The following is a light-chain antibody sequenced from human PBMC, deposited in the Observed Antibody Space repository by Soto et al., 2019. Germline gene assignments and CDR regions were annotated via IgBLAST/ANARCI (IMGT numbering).Light chain of an antibody. CDR1: QSVFSS. CDR2: DTS. Sequence: EIVLTQSPATLSVSPGERATLSCLASQSVFSSLAWYQQKPGQAPRLLIYDTSTRATGIPARFSGSGSGTEFTLTISSLQSEDFAVYYCQQYNKWPPITFGQGTRLEIK. CDR3: QQYNKWPPIT. V-gene: IGKV3-15*01. J-gene: IGKJ5*01.